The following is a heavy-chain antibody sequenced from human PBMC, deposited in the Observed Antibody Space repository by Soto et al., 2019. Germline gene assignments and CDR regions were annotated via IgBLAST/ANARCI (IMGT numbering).Heavy chain of an antibody. D-gene: IGHD3-22*01. J-gene: IGHJ6*02. Sequence: GVSVEVSCKASGYTFASYGISWVRHDPGQGLEWMGWISAYNGNTNYAQKLQGRVTMTTDTSTSTAYMELRSLRSDDTAVYYCARYYYDSSGYYFGYYYYGMDVWGQRTTVTVSS. CDR3: ARYYYDSSGYYFGYYYYGMDV. CDR2: ISAYNGNT. V-gene: IGHV1-18*01. CDR1: GYTFASYG.